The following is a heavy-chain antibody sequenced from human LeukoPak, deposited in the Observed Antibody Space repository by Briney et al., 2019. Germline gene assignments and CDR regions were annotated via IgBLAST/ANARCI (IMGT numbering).Heavy chain of an antibody. CDR1: GGSISGYY. CDR2: FYYSGST. CDR3: ARGEYSGSD. V-gene: IGHV4-59*01. D-gene: IGHD1-1*01. Sequence: SETLSLTCTVSGGSISGYYWSWLRQPPGRGLEWIGYFYYSGSTNYNPSLKGPVTISVDTSKNQFSLKLSSVTAADTAVYYCARGEYSGSDWGQGTLVTVSS. J-gene: IGHJ4*02.